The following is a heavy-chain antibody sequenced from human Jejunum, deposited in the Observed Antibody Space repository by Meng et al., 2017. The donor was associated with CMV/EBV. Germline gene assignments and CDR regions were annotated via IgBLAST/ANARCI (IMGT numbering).Heavy chain of an antibody. Sequence: TASGYRLTSYSIHWVRRAPGHRLEWMGWLNVVNGDTAYSQTLQGRVTFTRDTSASTAYMELYSLRSEDTAVYYCARRQADAEVFDYWGQGTLVTVSS. V-gene: IGHV1-3*01. CDR1: GYRLTSYS. CDR2: LNVVNGDT. J-gene: IGHJ4*02. CDR3: ARRQADAEVFDY.